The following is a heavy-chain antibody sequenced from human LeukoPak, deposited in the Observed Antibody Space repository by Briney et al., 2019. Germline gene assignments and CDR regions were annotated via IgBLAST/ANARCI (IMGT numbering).Heavy chain of an antibody. J-gene: IGHJ5*02. Sequence: GGSVRLSCAASGFTFSSYAMSWVRQAPGKGLEWASAISGSGGSTYYADSVKGRFTISRDNSKNTLYLQMNSLRAEDTAVYYCAKETNYGDYGNWFDPWGQGPLVTVSS. V-gene: IGHV3-23*01. CDR3: AKETNYGDYGNWFDP. D-gene: IGHD4-17*01. CDR2: ISGSGGST. CDR1: GFTFSSYA.